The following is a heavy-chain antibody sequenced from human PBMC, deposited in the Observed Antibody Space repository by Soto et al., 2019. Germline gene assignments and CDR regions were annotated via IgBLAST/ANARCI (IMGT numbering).Heavy chain of an antibody. CDR1: GFSVSSNY. CDR2: IYSGGST. J-gene: IGHJ6*02. CDR3: ARDIVVVPAAAPSHYYYYGMDV. Sequence: LRLSCVASGFSVSSNYMSWVRQAPGQGLGGGSVIYSGGSTYYADSVKGRFTISRDNSKNTLYLQMNSLRAEDTAVYYCARDIVVVPAAAPSHYYYYGMDVWGQGTTVTVSS. V-gene: IGHV3-53*01. D-gene: IGHD2-2*01.